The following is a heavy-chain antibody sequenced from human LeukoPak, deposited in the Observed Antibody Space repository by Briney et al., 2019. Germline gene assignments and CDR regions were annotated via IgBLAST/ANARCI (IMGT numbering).Heavy chain of an antibody. CDR3: ARSPVIAAAAYFDY. CDR2: IYYSGST. Sequence: SETLSLTYTVSGGSISSYYWSWIRQPPGKGLEWIGYIYYSGSTNYNPSLKSRVTISVDTSKNQFSLKLSSVTAADTAVYYCARSPVIAAAAYFDYWGQGTLVTVSS. D-gene: IGHD6-13*01. J-gene: IGHJ4*02. CDR1: GGSISSYY. V-gene: IGHV4-59*08.